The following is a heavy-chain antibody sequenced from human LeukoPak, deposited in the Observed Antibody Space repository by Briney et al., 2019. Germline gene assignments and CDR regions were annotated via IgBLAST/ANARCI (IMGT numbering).Heavy chain of an antibody. D-gene: IGHD3-22*01. J-gene: IGHJ4*02. Sequence: SETLSLTCTVSGGSISSYYWSWIRQPPGKGLEWIGYIYYSGSTNYNPSLKSPVTISVDTSKNQFSLKLSSVTAADTAVYYCARDVVYYYDSSGYFDYWGQGTLVTVSS. CDR2: IYYSGST. V-gene: IGHV4-59*12. CDR3: ARDVVYYYDSSGYFDY. CDR1: GGSISSYY.